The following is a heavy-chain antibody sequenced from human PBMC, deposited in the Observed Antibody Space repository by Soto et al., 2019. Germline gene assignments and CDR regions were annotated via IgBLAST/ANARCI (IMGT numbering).Heavy chain of an antibody. CDR3: AREVAYCSGGSCYYYYYYGMDV. J-gene: IGHJ6*02. V-gene: IGHV3-30*04. Sequence: GGSLRLSCAASGFTFSSYAMHWVRQAPGKGLEWVAVISYDGSNKYYADSVKGRFTISRDNSKNTLYLQMNSLRAEDTAVYYCAREVAYCSGGSCYYYYYYGMDVWGQGTTVTVSS. CDR1: GFTFSSYA. CDR2: ISYDGSNK. D-gene: IGHD2-15*01.